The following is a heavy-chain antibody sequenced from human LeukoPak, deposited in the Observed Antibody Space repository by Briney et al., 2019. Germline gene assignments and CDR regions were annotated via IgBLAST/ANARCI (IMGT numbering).Heavy chain of an antibody. CDR1: GGSISSYY. J-gene: IGHJ1*01. D-gene: IGHD6-19*01. CDR2: INYSGST. Sequence: SETLSLTCTVSGGSISSYYWSWIRQPPGKGLEWIGYINYSGSTNYNPSLKSRVTISVDTSKNQFSLKLSSVTAADTAVYYCASWQWLAKGPEYFQHWGQGTLVTVSS. V-gene: IGHV4-59*12. CDR3: ASWQWLAKGPEYFQH.